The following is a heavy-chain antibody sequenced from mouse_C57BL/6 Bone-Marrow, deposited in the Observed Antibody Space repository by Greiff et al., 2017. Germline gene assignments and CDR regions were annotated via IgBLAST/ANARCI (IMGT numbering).Heavy chain of an antibody. CDR3: ARHFRSYFDY. CDR2: ISNGGGST. J-gene: IGHJ2*01. V-gene: IGHV5-12*01. CDR1: GFTFSDYY. Sequence: EVQGVESGGGLVQPGGSLKLSCAASGFTFSDYYMYWVRQTPEKRLEWVAYISNGGGSTYYPDTVKGRFTISRDNAKNTLYLQMSRLKSEDTAMYYCARHFRSYFDYWGQGTTLTVSS.